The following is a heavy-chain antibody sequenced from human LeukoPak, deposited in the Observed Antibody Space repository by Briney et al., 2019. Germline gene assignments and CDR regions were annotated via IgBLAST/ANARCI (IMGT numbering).Heavy chain of an antibody. CDR2: ISSSGSTI. CDR1: GFTFSSYE. Sequence: GGSLRLSCAASGFTFSSYEMNWVRQAPGKGLEWVSYISSSGSTIYYADSVKGRFTISRDNAKNSLYLQMNSLRAEDTAVYYCARDDSVAXTGFXXWGQGTLVTVX. D-gene: IGHD6-19*01. CDR3: ARDDSVAXTGFXX. V-gene: IGHV3-48*03. J-gene: IGHJ4*02.